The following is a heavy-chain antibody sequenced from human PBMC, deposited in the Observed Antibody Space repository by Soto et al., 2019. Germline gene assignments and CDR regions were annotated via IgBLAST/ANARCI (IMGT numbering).Heavy chain of an antibody. CDR2: INHSGST. Sequence: SETLSLTCAVYGGSFSGYYWSWIRQPPGKGLEWIGEINHSGSTNYNPSLKSRVTISVDTSKNQFSLKLSSVTAADTAVYYCARASYDSSGYYLRHVPPGLDYWGQGTLVTVSS. CDR1: GGSFSGYY. CDR3: ARASYDSSGYYLRHVPPGLDY. V-gene: IGHV4-34*01. J-gene: IGHJ4*02. D-gene: IGHD3-22*01.